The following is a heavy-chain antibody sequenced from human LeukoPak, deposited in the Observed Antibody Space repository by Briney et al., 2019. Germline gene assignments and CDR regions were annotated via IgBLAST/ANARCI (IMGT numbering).Heavy chain of an antibody. CDR2: ISAYNGNT. V-gene: IGHV1-18*01. J-gene: IGHJ6*02. Sequence: GASVKVSCMASGYTFTSYGISWVRQAPGQGLEWMGWISAYNGNTNYAQKLQGRVTMTTDTSTSTAYMELRSLRSDDTAVYYCARVPSDYDSSGYYYYYGMDVWGQGTTVTVSS. CDR1: GYTFTSYG. D-gene: IGHD3-22*01. CDR3: ARVPSDYDSSGYYYYYGMDV.